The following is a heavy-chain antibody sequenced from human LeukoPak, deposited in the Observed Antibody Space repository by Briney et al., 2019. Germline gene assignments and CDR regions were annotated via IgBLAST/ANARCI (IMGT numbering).Heavy chain of an antibody. V-gene: IGHV3-7*01. D-gene: IGHD3-3*01. CDR2: IKQDGSEK. CDR1: GFTFSSYW. CDR3: ARDQGDFWSGRSNDFDY. Sequence: PGGSLRLSCAASGFTFSSYWMSWVRQAPGKGLEWVANIKQDGSEKYYVDSVKGRSTISRDNAKNSLYLQMNSLRAEDTAVYYCARDQGDFWSGRSNDFDYWGQGTLVTVPS. J-gene: IGHJ4*02.